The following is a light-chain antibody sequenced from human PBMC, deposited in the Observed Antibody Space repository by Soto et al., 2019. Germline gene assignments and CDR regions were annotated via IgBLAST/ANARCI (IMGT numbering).Light chain of an antibody. CDR1: SSDVGGYNY. Sequence: QSALTQPASVSGAPGQSITISCTGTSSDVGGYNYVSWYQHHPGKAPKLMIYDVTNRPSGVSNRFSGSKSGNTASLTISGMQAEDEADYYCSSYTPSSQYLVFGGGTKLTVL. CDR3: SSYTPSSQYLV. CDR2: DVT. J-gene: IGLJ3*02. V-gene: IGLV2-14*03.